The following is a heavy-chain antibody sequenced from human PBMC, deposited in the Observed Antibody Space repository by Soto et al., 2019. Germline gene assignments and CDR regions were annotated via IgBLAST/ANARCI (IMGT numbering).Heavy chain of an antibody. D-gene: IGHD5-12*01. Sequence: SGPTLVNPTQTLTLTCTFSGFSLSTSGVGVGWIRQPPGKALEWLALIYWDDDKRYSPSLKSRLTITKDTSKNQVVLTMTNMDPVDTATYYCAHRRGAVEMATTPRWFDPWGQGTLVTVS. CDR2: IYWDDDK. CDR1: GFSLSTSGVG. CDR3: AHRRGAVEMATTPRWFDP. J-gene: IGHJ5*02. V-gene: IGHV2-5*02.